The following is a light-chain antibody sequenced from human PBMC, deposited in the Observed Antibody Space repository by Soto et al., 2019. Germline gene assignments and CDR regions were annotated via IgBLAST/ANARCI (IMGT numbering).Light chain of an antibody. J-gene: IGLJ1*01. CDR2: SNN. V-gene: IGLV1-44*01. CDR3: AAWHDRLNV. CDR1: SSNIGSNT. Sequence: QSVLTQPPSASGTPGQRVTISCSGSSSNIGSNTVNWYQQLPGTAPKLLIYSNNQRPSGVPDRFSGSKSGTSSSLAISGLQSEDEADYYCAAWHDRLNVFGSGTKLTVL.